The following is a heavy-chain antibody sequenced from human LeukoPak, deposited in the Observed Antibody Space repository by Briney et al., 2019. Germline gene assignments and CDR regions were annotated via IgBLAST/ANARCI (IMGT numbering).Heavy chain of an antibody. V-gene: IGHV3-23*01. CDR3: ATFGVIVRNDYFDY. CDR1: GFIFRSYA. J-gene: IGHJ4*02. Sequence: GASLRLSCVGSGFIFRSYAVTWVRQARGKGLEWVSFITANGAATYYADSVKGRFTISRDNSKNTLFLQMSSLRAEDTAVYYCATFGVIVRNDYFDYWGQGALVAVSS. D-gene: IGHD3-3*01. CDR2: ITANGAAT.